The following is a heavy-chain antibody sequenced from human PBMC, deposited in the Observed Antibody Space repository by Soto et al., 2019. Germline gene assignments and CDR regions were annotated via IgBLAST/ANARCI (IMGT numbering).Heavy chain of an antibody. J-gene: IGHJ4*02. V-gene: IGHV3-33*01. D-gene: IGHD2-15*01. CDR3: VTASCAAVSCVDFDF. CDR1: GFTLSNYG. CDR2: IWQAGSNR. Sequence: QVQLVESGGGVVQPGGSLRLSCAASGFTLSNYGMHWVRQAPGKGLEGVAGIWQAGSNRDYAASVRVRFIMFSDSSQNARYLEMDCVRAEDTAVYHWVTASCAAVSCVDFDFWGQGTLVTVST.